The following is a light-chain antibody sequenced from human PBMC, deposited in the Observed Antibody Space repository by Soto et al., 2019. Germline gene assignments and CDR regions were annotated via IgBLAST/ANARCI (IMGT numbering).Light chain of an antibody. CDR2: QDS. CDR3: QAWDSSTVV. V-gene: IGLV3-1*01. CDR1: KLGDKY. Sequence: SYELTQPPSVSVSPGQTASITCSGDKLGDKYACWYQQKPGQSPVLVIYQDSKRPSGIPERFSGSNSGNTATLTISGIQAMDEADYYCQAWDSSTVVFGGGTKL. J-gene: IGLJ2*01.